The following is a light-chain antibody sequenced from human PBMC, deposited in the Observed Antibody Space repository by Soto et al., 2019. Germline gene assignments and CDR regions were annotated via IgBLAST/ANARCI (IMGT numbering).Light chain of an antibody. CDR1: SSNIGSNY. J-gene: IGLJ1*01. CDR2: RNN. Sequence: QSVLTQPPSASGAPGQRVTTSCSGSSSNIGSNYVYWYQQLPGTAPKLLIYRNNQRPSGVPDRFSGSKSGPSASLAISGLRSEDEADYYWAAWDDSLSGSHVFGTGTKVTVL. V-gene: IGLV1-47*01. CDR3: AAWDDSLSGSHV.